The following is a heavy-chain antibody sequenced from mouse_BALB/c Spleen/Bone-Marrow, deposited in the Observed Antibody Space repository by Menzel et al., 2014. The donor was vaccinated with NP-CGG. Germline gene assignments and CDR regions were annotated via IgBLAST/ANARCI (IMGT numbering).Heavy chain of an antibody. D-gene: IGHD2-4*01. V-gene: IGHV3-6*02. J-gene: IGHJ4*01. CDR2: ISYDGSN. CDR1: GYSIXGGYF. CDR3: TRALMIVTGPMDY. Sequence: EVQRVESGPGLVKPSQSLSLTCSVTGYSIXGGYFWNWIRQFPGNKLEWMGYISYDGSNNYNPSLKNRISIIRDTSRNQFILKLNSVTTEDTAEYFCTRALMIVTGPMDYWCQGTSVTGSS.